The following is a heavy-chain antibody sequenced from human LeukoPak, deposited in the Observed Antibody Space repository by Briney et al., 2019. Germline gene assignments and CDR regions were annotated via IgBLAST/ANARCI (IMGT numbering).Heavy chain of an antibody. Sequence: GGSLTLSCAASGFTFRNFGMHWVRQAPGKGLEWVAVIAFDGSQKYYADSVQGRFTISRDNSKNTLYLQMNSLRAEDTAMYQCVKEGTPRINTWFDLWGQRGQVTVSS. D-gene: IGHD3-10*01. CDR3: VKEGTPRINTWFDL. CDR2: IAFDGSQK. J-gene: IGHJ4*02. CDR1: GFTFRNFG. V-gene: IGHV3-30*18.